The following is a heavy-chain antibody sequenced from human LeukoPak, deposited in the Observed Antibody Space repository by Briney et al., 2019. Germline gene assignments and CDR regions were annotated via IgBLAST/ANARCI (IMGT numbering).Heavy chain of an antibody. D-gene: IGHD3-10*01. CDR3: ARGVRFGATRFDY. V-gene: IGHV4-34*01. CDR2: INHSGST. CDR1: GGSFSGYY. J-gene: IGHJ4*02. Sequence: SETLSLTCAVYGGSFSGYYWSWIRQPPGKGLEWIGEINHSGSTNYNPSLKSRVTISVDTSKNQFSLKLSSVTAADTAVYYCARGVRFGATRFDYWGQGTLVTVSS.